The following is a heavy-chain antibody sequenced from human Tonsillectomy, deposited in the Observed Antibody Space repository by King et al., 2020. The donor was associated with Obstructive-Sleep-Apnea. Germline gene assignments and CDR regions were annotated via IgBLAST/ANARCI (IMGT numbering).Heavy chain of an antibody. J-gene: IGHJ4*02. CDR3: AMTNCGGDCYFGGYYFDY. D-gene: IGHD2-21*02. V-gene: IGHV4-59*01. CDR1: GDSISSYS. Sequence: VQLQESGPGLAKPSETLSLICKVSGDSISSYSWSWIRQPPGKGLEWIGYIYNSGSTNYNPSLSSRVTISVDTSKRQFSLKLSSVIAADTALYYCAMTNCGGDCYFGGYYFDYWGQGILVTVSS. CDR2: IYNSGST.